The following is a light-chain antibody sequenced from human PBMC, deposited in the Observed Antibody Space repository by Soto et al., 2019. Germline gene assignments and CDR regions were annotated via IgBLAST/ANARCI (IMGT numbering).Light chain of an antibody. J-gene: IGKJ1*01. CDR1: QTVTNW. Sequence: DIQMTQSPSTLSASVGDTVTITCRASQTVTNWLAWYQQKPGKAPKLLIYDDSTLESGVPSRFSGSGSGTEFTLHINGLQPDDSATYYCQEYNSFLTFGQGTKVEIK. V-gene: IGKV1-5*01. CDR3: QEYNSFLT. CDR2: DDS.